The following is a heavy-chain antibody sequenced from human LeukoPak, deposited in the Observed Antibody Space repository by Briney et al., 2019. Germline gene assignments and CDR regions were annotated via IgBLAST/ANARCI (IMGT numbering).Heavy chain of an antibody. Sequence: SETLSLTCSVSGGSISSYSWTWIRQPPGKGLEWIGFIDYSGSSNYNPSLKSRVTISADPSTNPFSLNLTSVTAADTAVYFCARDHPVADWAPDIWGRGTMVTVSS. J-gene: IGHJ3*02. CDR1: GGSISSYS. V-gene: IGHV4-59*13. CDR3: ARDHPVADWAPDI. CDR2: IDYSGSS. D-gene: IGHD3-9*01.